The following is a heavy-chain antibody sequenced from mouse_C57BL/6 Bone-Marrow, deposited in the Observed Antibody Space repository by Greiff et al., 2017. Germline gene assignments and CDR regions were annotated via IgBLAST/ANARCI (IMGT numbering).Heavy chain of an antibody. CDR3: ARHLGWYFDV. V-gene: IGHV5-12*01. Sequence: EVMLVESGGGLVQPGGSLKLSCAASGFTFSDYYMYWVRQTPEKRLEWVAYISNGGGSTYYPDTVKGRFTISRDNAKNTLYLQMSRLKSEDTAMYYCARHLGWYFDVWGTGTTVTVSS. CDR1: GFTFSDYY. J-gene: IGHJ1*03. CDR2: ISNGGGST.